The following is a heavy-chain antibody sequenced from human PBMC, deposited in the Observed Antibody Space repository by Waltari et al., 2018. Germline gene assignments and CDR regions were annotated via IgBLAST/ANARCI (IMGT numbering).Heavy chain of an antibody. J-gene: IGHJ4*02. V-gene: IGHV1-2*06. CDR3: ARTRSGYSSGWYPGGFLD. D-gene: IGHD6-19*01. Sequence: QVQLVQSGAEVKKPGASVKVSCKASGYTFTGYYMHWVRQAPGQGIEWMGLINPTSVGTNHAQNCQGRVTMTRDTSLSTAYMELSRLRADDTAVYYCARTRSGYSSGWYPGGFLDWGQGTLVTVSS. CDR1: GYTFTGYY. CDR2: INPTSVGT.